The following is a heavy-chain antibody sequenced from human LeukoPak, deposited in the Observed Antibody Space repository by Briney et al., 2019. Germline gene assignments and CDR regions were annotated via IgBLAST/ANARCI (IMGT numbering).Heavy chain of an antibody. CDR1: GFTVSSNY. CDR3: XKDMWDRQWFTAGDY. Sequence: HSGGSLRLSCAASGFTVSSNYMSWVRQAPGKGLEWVSVIYSGGSTYYADSVKGRFTISRDNSKNTLYLQMNSLRAEDTAVYYCXKDMWDRQWFTAGDYWGQGTLVTVSS. J-gene: IGHJ4*02. CDR2: IYSGGST. V-gene: IGHV3-53*01. D-gene: IGHD1-26*01.